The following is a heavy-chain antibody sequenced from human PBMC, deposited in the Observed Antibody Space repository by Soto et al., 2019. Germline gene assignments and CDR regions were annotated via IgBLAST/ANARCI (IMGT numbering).Heavy chain of an antibody. CDR2: IYYSGST. Sequence: SETLSLTCTVSGGSISSYYWSWIRQPPGKGLEWIGYIYYSGSTNYNPSLKSRVTISVDTSKNQFSLKLSSVTAADTAVYYCARQYSSSWWIYYYGMDVWGQGTTVTVSS. J-gene: IGHJ6*02. CDR1: GGSISSYY. D-gene: IGHD6-13*01. CDR3: ARQYSSSWWIYYYGMDV. V-gene: IGHV4-59*01.